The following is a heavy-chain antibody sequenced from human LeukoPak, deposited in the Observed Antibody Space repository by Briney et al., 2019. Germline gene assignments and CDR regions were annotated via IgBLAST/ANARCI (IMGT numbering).Heavy chain of an antibody. CDR1: GFTFDDYA. CDR3: AKAAPILRYFDWLPRIDDAFDI. J-gene: IGHJ3*02. CDR2: ISWNSGSI. V-gene: IGHV3-9*01. D-gene: IGHD3-9*01. Sequence: GRSLRLSCAASGFTFDDYAMHWVRQAPGEGLEWVSGISWNSGSIGYADSVKGRFTISRDNAKNSLYLQMNSLRAEDTALYYCAKAAPILRYFDWLPRIDDAFDIWGQGTMVTVSS.